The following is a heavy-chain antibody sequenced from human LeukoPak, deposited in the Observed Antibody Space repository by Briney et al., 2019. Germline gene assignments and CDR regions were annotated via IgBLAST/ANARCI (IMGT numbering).Heavy chain of an antibody. V-gene: IGHV4-39*07. J-gene: IGHJ4*02. CDR2: IYYSGST. Sequence: SETLSLTCAVSGVSISGSYYYWGWIRQPPGKGLEWIGNIYYSGSTYYNASLQSRVTISVDTSKNQFSLKLSSVTAADTAVYYCARAGGYASPHNNWGQGTLVTVSS. CDR3: ARAGGYASPHNN. D-gene: IGHD5-12*01. CDR1: GVSISGSYYY.